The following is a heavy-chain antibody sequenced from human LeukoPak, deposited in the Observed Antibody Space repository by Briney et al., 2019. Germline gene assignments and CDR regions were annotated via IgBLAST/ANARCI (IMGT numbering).Heavy chain of an antibody. CDR3: VREKRGGTYDY. D-gene: IGHD3-16*01. CDR2: IRPSGGSP. Sequence: ASVKVSCKASGYTFTSNYINWVRQAPGQGLEWMGTIRPSGGSPSYAQNLQGRVTMTSDMSTSTGYMELSSLSSEDTAVYYCVREKRGGTYDYWGQGTLVTVSS. V-gene: IGHV1-46*04. CDR1: GYTFTSNY. J-gene: IGHJ4*02.